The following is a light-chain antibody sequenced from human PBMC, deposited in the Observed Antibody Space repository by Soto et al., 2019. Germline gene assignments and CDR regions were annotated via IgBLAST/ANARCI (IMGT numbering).Light chain of an antibody. CDR3: QQYGSSPPKT. CDR2: GAS. V-gene: IGKV3-20*01. Sequence: ETVLTQSPGTLSLSPGERATLSCRASQSVTGSYLAWYQQKPGQAPRLLIYGASTRATGIPDRFSGSGSGTDFTLTISRLEPEDFAVYYCQQYGSSPPKTFGQGTKVEIK. J-gene: IGKJ1*01. CDR1: QSVTGSY.